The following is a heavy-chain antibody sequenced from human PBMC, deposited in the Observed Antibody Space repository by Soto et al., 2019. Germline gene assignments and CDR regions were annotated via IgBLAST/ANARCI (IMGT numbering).Heavy chain of an antibody. CDR2: INPSGGST. D-gene: IGHD3-3*01. Sequence: GASVKVSCKASGYTFTSYYMHWVRQAPGQGLERMGIINPSGGSTSYAQKFQGRVTMTRDTSTSTVYMELSSLRSEDTAVYYCARDQANTADITIFGVAPHLYGMDVWGQGTTVTVSS. J-gene: IGHJ6*02. CDR1: GYTFTSYY. V-gene: IGHV1-46*01. CDR3: ARDQANTADITIFGVAPHLYGMDV.